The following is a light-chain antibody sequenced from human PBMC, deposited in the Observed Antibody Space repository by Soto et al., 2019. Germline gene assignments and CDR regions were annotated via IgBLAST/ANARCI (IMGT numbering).Light chain of an antibody. V-gene: IGLV2-8*01. CDR1: SSDVGGYTY. CDR2: EVS. J-gene: IGLJ1*01. CDR3: SSYAGSNNFGV. Sequence: QSALTQPPSASRSPGQSVTISCTGTSSDVGGYTYVSWYQQHPGKAPKLMIYEVSKRPSGVPDRFSGSKSGNMASLTVSGLQAEDEADYYCSSYAGSNNFGVFGTGTKVTVL.